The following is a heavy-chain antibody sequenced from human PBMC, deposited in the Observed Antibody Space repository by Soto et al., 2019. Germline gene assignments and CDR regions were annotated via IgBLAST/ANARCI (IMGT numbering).Heavy chain of an antibody. D-gene: IGHD3-3*01. CDR1: GYTFTSYD. Sequence: QVQLVQSGAEVKKPGASVKVSCKASGYTFTSYDINWVRQATGQGLEWMGWMNPNSGNTGYAQKFQGRVTMTKNTSIRTAYMELSSLRSADTAVYYCAKVSYYDFWSGYPYYYYYGMDVWGQGTTVTVSS. J-gene: IGHJ6*02. V-gene: IGHV1-8*01. CDR3: AKVSYYDFWSGYPYYYYYGMDV. CDR2: MNPNSGNT.